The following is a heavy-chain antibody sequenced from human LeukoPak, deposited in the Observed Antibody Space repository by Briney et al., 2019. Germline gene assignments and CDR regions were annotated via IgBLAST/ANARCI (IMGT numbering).Heavy chain of an antibody. CDR1: GFTFSSYA. D-gene: IGHD2-21*02. V-gene: IGHV3-30-3*01. CDR2: ISYDGSNK. J-gene: IGHJ5*02. CDR3: AREGLAYCGGDCPNWFDP. Sequence: GGSLRLSCAASGFTFSSYAMHWVRQAPGKGLEWVAVISYDGSNKYYADSVKGRFTISRDNSKNTLYLQMNSLRAEDTAVYYCAREGLAYCGGDCPNWFDPWGQGTLVTVSS.